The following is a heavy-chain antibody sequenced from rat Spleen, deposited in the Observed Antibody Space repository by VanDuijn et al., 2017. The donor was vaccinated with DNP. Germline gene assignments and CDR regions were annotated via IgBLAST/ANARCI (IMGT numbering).Heavy chain of an antibody. CDR1: GFNLNDFW. CDR3: TRGAGYVLDY. D-gene: IGHD2-3*01. V-gene: IGHV4-2*01. Sequence: EVKLVESGGGLVQPGRSLKLSCAASGFNLNDFWMGWVRQAPGKGLEWIGEINKDSSTINYTPSLKDIFAISRDNARNTLYLQLTKLGSEDTAIYYCTRGAGYVLDYWGQGVMVTVSS. CDR2: INKDSSTI. J-gene: IGHJ2*01.